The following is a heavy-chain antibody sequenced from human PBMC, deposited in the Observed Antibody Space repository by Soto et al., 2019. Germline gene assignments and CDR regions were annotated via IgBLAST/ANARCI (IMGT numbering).Heavy chain of an antibody. CDR2: ISYDGSNK. V-gene: IGHV3-30-3*01. J-gene: IGHJ4*02. CDR3: ARDVVYDSSGYYNDY. D-gene: IGHD3-22*01. CDR1: GFTFSSYA. Sequence: GSLRLSGASSGFTFSSYAMHWVRQAPGKGLEWVAVISYDGSNKYYADSVKGRFTISRDNSKNTLYLQMNSLRAEDTAVYYCARDVVYDSSGYYNDYWGQGTLVTVSS.